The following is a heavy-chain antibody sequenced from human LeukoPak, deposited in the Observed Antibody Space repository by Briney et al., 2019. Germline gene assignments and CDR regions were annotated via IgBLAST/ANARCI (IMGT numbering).Heavy chain of an antibody. CDR1: GFTFTNYE. J-gene: IGHJ4*02. CDR3: ARNDPWDY. Sequence: GGSLRLSCAAAGFTFTNYEMNWVRQAPGKGLERVSYISSSGYTIYYADSVKGRFTISRDNAKNSLYLQMNSLRAEDTAVYYCARNDPWDYWGQGSLVTVSS. CDR2: ISSSGYTI. V-gene: IGHV3-48*03.